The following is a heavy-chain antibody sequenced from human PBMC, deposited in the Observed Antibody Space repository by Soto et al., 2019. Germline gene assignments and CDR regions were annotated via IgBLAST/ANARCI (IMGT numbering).Heavy chain of an antibody. CDR2: INAGNGNT. Sequence: QVQLVQSGAEVKKPGASVKVSCKASGYTFISYAMHWVRQAPGQRLEWMGWINAGNGNTKYSQKFQGRVTITRDTSASTAYMELSSLRSEDTAVYYCARSEQGWFKCMDVWGQGTTVTVSS. J-gene: IGHJ6*02. CDR3: ARSEQGWFKCMDV. D-gene: IGHD2-15*01. CDR1: GYTFISYA. V-gene: IGHV1-3*01.